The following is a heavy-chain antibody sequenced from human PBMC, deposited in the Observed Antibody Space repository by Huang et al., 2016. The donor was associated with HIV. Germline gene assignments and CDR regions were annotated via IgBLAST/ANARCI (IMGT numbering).Heavy chain of an antibody. CDR3: ARGRGGTHSYFFYSMDV. CDR2: VYPIGSV. Sequence: QVQLQESGPGWVQPSQTLSLICTVSGDSISSGAFYWTWIRQSAGGGLQWIGHVYPIGSVLYKGSLRSRVTIARAMSKNQLSLNLRSVTAADTALYFCARGRGGTHSYFFYSMDVWGAGTAVIVSS. CDR1: GDSISSGAFY. D-gene: IGHD1-26*01. J-gene: IGHJ6*03. V-gene: IGHV4-61*09.